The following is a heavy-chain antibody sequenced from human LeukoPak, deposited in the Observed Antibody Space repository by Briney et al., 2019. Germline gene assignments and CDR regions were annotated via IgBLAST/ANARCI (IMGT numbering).Heavy chain of an antibody. CDR2: IIPIFGTA. V-gene: IGHV1-69*05. CDR1: GGTFSSYA. D-gene: IGHD3-3*01. J-gene: IGHJ4*02. CDR3: ARGVPAYYDFWSGYRSAGNNPTYFDY. Sequence: SVKVSCKASGGTFSSYAISWVRQAPGQGLEWMGGIIPIFGTANYAQKFQGRVTITTDESTSTAYMELSSLRSEDTAVYYCARGVPAYYDFWSGYRSAGNNPTYFDYWGQGTLVTVSS.